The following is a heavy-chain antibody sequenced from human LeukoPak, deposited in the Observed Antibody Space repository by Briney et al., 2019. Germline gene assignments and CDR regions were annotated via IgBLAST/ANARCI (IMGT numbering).Heavy chain of an antibody. Sequence: ASVKVSSKASGYTFTSYYMHWVRQAPGQGLEWMGIINPSGGSTSYAQKFQGRVTMTRDTSTSTVYMELSSLRSEDTAVYYCARGGSSWNDRLDPDYWGQGTLVTVSS. CDR3: ARGGSSWNDRLDPDY. CDR1: GYTFTSYY. V-gene: IGHV1-46*01. CDR2: INPSGGST. J-gene: IGHJ4*02. D-gene: IGHD1-1*01.